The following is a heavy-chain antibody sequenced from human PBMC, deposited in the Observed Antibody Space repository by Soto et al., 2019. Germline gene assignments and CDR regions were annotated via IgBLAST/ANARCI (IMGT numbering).Heavy chain of an antibody. V-gene: IGHV3-23*01. CDR1: GFTFSSYA. J-gene: IGHJ3*02. Sequence: GGSLRLSRAASGFTFSSYAMSWVRQAPGKGLEWVSAISGSGGSTYYADSVKGRFTISRDNSKNTLYLQMNSLRAEDTAVYYCEKDWGKGTVGAFDIWGQGTMVTVSS. D-gene: IGHD3-16*01. CDR2: ISGSGGST. CDR3: EKDWGKGTVGAFDI.